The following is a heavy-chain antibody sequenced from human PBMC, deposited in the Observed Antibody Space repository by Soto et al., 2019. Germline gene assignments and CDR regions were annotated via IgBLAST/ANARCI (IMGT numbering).Heavy chain of an antibody. CDR1: GYSFTNYW. J-gene: IGHJ3*02. CDR3: TSRSGYGDGDASDI. Sequence: GESLKISCKGSGYSFTNYWIGWVRQMPGKGLEWMGIIYPSDSNTRYSPSFQGQVIISADKSISTAYLQWSSLKASDTAMYYCTSRSGYGDGDASDIWGQGTMVTVSS. CDR2: IYPSDSNT. V-gene: IGHV5-51*01. D-gene: IGHD4-17*01.